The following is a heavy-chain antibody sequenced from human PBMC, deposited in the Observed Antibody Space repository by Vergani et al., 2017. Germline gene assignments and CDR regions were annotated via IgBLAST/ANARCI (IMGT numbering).Heavy chain of an antibody. Sequence: QVQLQESGPGLVKPSETLSLTCTVSGGSISSYYWSWIRQPPGKGLEWIGYIYYSGSTNYNPSLKSRFTISVDTSKNQFSLKLSSVTAADTAVYYCARVAGRAFDIWGQGTMVTVSS. CDR1: GGSISSYY. CDR2: IYYSGST. V-gene: IGHV4-59*01. CDR3: ARVAGRAFDI. J-gene: IGHJ3*02.